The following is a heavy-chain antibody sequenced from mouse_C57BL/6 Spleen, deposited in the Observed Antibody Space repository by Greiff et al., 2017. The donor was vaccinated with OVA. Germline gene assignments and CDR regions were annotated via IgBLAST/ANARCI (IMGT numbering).Heavy chain of an antibody. CDR2: IHPNSGST. D-gene: IGHD2-4*01. CDR3: ARGYYDYLYYFDY. CDR1: GYTFTSYW. V-gene: IGHV1-64*01. J-gene: IGHJ2*01. Sequence: QVQLQQSGAELVKPGASVKLSCKASGYTFTSYWMHWVKQRPGQGLEWIGMIHPNSGSTNYNEKFKSKATLTVDKSSSTAYMQLSSLTSEDSAVYYCARGYYDYLYYFDYWGQGTTLTVSS.